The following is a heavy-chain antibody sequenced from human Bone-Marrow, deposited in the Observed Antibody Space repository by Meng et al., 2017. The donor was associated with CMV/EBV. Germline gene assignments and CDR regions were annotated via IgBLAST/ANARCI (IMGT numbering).Heavy chain of an antibody. CDR3: ARDVRFSSSWYGSDY. V-gene: IGHV1-18*01. CDR1: GYTFTSYG. Sequence: ASVKVSCKASGYTFTSYGISWVRQALGQGLEWMGWISVYNGNTNYAQKFQGRVTMTTDTSTTTAYMELRSLRSDDTAVYYCARDVRFSSSWYGSDYWGQGTLVTVSS. J-gene: IGHJ4*02. D-gene: IGHD6-13*01. CDR2: ISVYNGNT.